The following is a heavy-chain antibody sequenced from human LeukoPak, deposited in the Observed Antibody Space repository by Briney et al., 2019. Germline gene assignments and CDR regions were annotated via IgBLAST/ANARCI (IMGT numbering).Heavy chain of an antibody. Sequence: GGSLRLSCSTSGFTFGDYAMIWVRQAPGKGLEWVGFIQAKAYGGATKYAASVNGRFSISRDDSQSIANLQMNDLKTEDTAVYYCTRAPHPRCSSSGCYLDYWGQGTLVTVSS. CDR3: TRAPHPRCSSSGCYLDY. V-gene: IGHV3-49*04. D-gene: IGHD2-2*01. CDR1: GFTFGDYA. CDR2: IQAKAYGGAT. J-gene: IGHJ4*02.